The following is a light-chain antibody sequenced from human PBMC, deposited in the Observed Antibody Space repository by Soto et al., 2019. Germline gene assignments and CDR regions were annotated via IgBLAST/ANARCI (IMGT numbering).Light chain of an antibody. V-gene: IGKV3-11*01. Sequence: ELVLTQSPATLSLSPGEIATLSGSTSQSVSSYLAWYQQKPGQAHRLLIYDAYNRATGITARFSGSGSGTDFTLTIRSLEPEDFAVYYCKKRSNWHLTLEKGKRRALK. J-gene: IGKJ5*01. CDR2: DAY. CDR3: KKRSNWHLT. CDR1: QSVSSY.